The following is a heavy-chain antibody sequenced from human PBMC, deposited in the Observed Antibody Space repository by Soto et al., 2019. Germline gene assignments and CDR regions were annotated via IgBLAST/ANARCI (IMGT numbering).Heavy chain of an antibody. V-gene: IGHV4-31*03. D-gene: IGHD2-2*01. CDR3: ARDRVVPAANIISNYYYGMDV. Sequence: SETLSLTCTVSGGSVNVGDHYWSWIRQFPGRGLEWIGYISYSGSTYYNPSLKSRVTISVDTSKNQFSLKLSSVTAADTAVYYCARDRVVPAANIISNYYYGMDVWGQGTTVT. CDR2: ISYSGST. J-gene: IGHJ6*02. CDR1: GGSVNVGDHY.